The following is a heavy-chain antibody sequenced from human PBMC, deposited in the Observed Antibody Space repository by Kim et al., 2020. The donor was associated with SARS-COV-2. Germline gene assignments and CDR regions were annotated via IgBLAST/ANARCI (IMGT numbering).Heavy chain of an antibody. V-gene: IGHV4-31*03. Sequence: SETLSLTCTVSSGSISSGCYYWSWLRQHPGKGLDGIRYIYYSGSTYYNPSLKSRVTISVDTSKNQFSLTLSSVTAADTAVYYCARDPLKNPVTLGYYYAYGMDVWGQGTTVTVSS. CDR2: IYYSGST. J-gene: IGHJ6*02. CDR3: ARDPLKNPVTLGYYYAYGMDV. CDR1: SGSISSGCYY.